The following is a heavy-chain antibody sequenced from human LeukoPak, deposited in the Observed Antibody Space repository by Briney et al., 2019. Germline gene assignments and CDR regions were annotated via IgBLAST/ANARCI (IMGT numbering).Heavy chain of an antibody. D-gene: IGHD3-10*01. CDR3: ARDLTYYHGSGSYWGVVYYFDY. CDR1: GGSISSYY. Sequence: PSETLSLTCTVSGGSISSYYWSWIRQPAGKGLEWIGSIYTSGSTNYNPSLKSRVTMSVDTSKNQFSLKLSSVTAADTAVYYCARDLTYYHGSGSYWGVVYYFDYWGQGTLVTVSS. V-gene: IGHV4-4*07. CDR2: IYTSGST. J-gene: IGHJ4*02.